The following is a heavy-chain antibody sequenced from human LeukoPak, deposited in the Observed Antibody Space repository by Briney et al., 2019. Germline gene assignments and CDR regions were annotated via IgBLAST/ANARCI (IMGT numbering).Heavy chain of an antibody. J-gene: IGHJ3*02. CDR1: GFTFSSYS. CDR2: ISSSSSYI. CDR3: ARDLRGTSGWSAFDI. D-gene: IGHD6-19*01. Sequence: GGSLRLSCAASGFTFSSYSMNWVRQAPGKGLEWVSSISSSSSYIYYADSVKGRFTISRDNSKNTLHLQMNSLRAEDTAVYYCARDLRGTSGWSAFDIWGQGTMVTVSS. V-gene: IGHV3-21*01.